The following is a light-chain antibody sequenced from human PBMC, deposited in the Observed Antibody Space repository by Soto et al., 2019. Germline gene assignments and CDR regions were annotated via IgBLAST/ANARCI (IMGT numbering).Light chain of an antibody. J-gene: IGKJ5*01. CDR3: QHNYGTPA. Sequence: DIQMTQSPSSLSASIGDRVTIACRASQTISSPLSWYQQKPGKVPELLIYATSRLQSGVPSRFSGSRSGTDFTLTISSLQPEDFATYYCQHNYGTPAFGQGTRLEI. CDR2: ATS. V-gene: IGKV1-39*01. CDR1: QTISSP.